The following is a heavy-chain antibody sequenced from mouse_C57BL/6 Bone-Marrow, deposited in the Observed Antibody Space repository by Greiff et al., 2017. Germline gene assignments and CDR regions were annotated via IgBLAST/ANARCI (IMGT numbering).Heavy chain of an antibody. D-gene: IGHD1-1*01. CDR3: ARGYYYCSSPYYAMDY. CDR2: IYPGSGST. J-gene: IGHJ4*01. V-gene: IGHV1-55*01. CDR1: GYTFTSYW. Sequence: QVQLQQPGAELVKPGASVKMSCKASGYTFTSYWITWVKQRPGQGLEWIGDIYPGSGSTNYNEKFKSKATLTVDTSSSTAYMQLSSLTSEDSAVYYCARGYYYCSSPYYAMDYWGQGTSGTVSS.